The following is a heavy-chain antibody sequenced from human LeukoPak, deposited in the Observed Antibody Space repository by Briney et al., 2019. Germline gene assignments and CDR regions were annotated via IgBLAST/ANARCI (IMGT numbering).Heavy chain of an antibody. Sequence: PGGSHRPSCAASGFTFSIYAMNWVRLAPGKGLEWVSAISGSVGSTYYADSAKGRFTISRDNSKTTLYLQMNSLRAEDTALYYCAKGVGNSGYDAFDIWGQGTMVTVSS. D-gene: IGHD3-22*01. J-gene: IGHJ3*02. CDR1: GFTFSIYA. CDR3: AKGVGNSGYDAFDI. V-gene: IGHV3-23*01. CDR2: ISGSVGST.